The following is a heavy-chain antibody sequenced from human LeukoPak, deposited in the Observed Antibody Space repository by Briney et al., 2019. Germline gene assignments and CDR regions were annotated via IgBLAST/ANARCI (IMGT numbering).Heavy chain of an antibody. CDR2: ISSSSYI. V-gene: IGHV3-21*01. CDR3: AREPGDGDYPEGYFDY. Sequence: GGSLRLSCAASGFTFSSYSMNWVRQAPGKGLEWVSSISSSSYIYYADSVKGRFTISRDNAKNSLYLQMNSLRAEDTAVYYCAREPGDGDYPEGYFDYWGQGTLVTVSS. CDR1: GFTFSSYS. D-gene: IGHD4-17*01. J-gene: IGHJ4*02.